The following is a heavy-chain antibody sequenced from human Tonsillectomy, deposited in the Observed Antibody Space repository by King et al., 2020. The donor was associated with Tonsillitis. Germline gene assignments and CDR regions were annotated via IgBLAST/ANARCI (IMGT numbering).Heavy chain of an antibody. CDR2: IWYDVSNK. D-gene: IGHD3-10*01. V-gene: IGHV3-33*08. J-gene: IGHJ4*02. CDR1: GFTFSSYG. CDR3: AREPIRYYYGSGSYGYDY. Sequence: QLVQSGGGVVQPGRSLRLSCSASGFTFSSYGMHWVRQAPGKGLEWGAGIWYDVSNKYYADSVKGRFTISRDNSKYKLYLQMNSLRAEDTAVYYCAREPIRYYYGSGSYGYDYWGQGTLVTVSS.